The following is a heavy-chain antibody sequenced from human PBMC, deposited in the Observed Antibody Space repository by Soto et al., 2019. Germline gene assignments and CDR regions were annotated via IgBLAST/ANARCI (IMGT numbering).Heavy chain of an antibody. CDR3: ARDKLAYDSSGYSLDY. CDR2: IIPILGIA. V-gene: IGHV1-69*08. J-gene: IGHJ4*02. D-gene: IGHD3-22*01. CDR1: GGTFSSYT. Sequence: QVQLVQSGAEVKTPGSSVKVSCKASGGTFSSYTISWVRQAPGQGLEWMGRIIPILGIANYAQKFQGRVTITADKSTSTAYMELSSLRSEDTAVYYCARDKLAYDSSGYSLDYWGQGTLVTVSS.